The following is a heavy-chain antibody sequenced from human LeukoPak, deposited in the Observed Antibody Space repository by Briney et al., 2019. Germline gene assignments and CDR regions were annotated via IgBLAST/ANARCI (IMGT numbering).Heavy chain of an antibody. J-gene: IGHJ4*02. CDR1: GASISSYY. CDR3: ARIANSGYYLFDY. D-gene: IGHD3-22*01. CDR2: IFYSGST. Sequence: SETLSLTCTVSGASISSYYWSWIRQPPGKGQEWIAYIFYSGSTNYNPSLKSRVTISVDTSKNQFSLKVNSVTAADTAVYYCARIANSGYYLFDYWGQGTLVTVSS. V-gene: IGHV4-59*01.